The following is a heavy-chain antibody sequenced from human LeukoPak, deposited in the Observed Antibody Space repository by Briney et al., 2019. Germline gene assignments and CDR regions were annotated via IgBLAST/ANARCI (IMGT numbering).Heavy chain of an antibody. CDR3: VRRPDGGYHFDS. Sequence: SGPTLVNPTQTLTLTCTFSGFSLKTGGLAVGWVRQPPANALEWLTLIYWNDHKTYRSSLENRLTITKDTSKNLVVLTMTNMDPVDTGTYYCVRRPDGGYHFDSWGQGTLVTVSS. CDR1: GFSLKTGGLA. CDR2: IYWNDHK. V-gene: IGHV2-5*01. J-gene: IGHJ4*02. D-gene: IGHD3-22*01.